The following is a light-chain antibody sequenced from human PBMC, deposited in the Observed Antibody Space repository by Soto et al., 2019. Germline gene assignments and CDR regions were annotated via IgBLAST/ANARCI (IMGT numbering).Light chain of an antibody. J-gene: IGKJ1*01. CDR3: QQYVNWPPWT. V-gene: IGKV3-15*01. Sequence: IVMTQSPDTLSVSPGDRATLTCSASESVRNNLAWYQRRPGQAPRLLIYGASTRATGIPARFSGSGSGTEFTLTISSLQSEDFAVYYCQQYVNWPPWTFGQGTKVEIK. CDR1: ESVRNN. CDR2: GAS.